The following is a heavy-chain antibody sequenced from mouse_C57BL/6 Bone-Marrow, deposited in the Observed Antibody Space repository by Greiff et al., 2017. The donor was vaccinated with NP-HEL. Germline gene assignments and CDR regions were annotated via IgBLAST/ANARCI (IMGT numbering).Heavy chain of an antibody. D-gene: IGHD6-1*01. Sequence: VKLVESGPGLVAPSQSLSITCTVSGFSLTSYGVHWVRQPPGKGLEWLVVIWSDGSTTYNSAPNSRLSICKDNSKCQVFLRMNSLQTEDTAMYYCARQGSFPLLKYWYFDVWGTGTTVTVSS. J-gene: IGHJ1*03. V-gene: IGHV2-6-1*01. CDR1: GFSLTSYG. CDR2: IWSDGST. CDR3: ARQGSFPLLKYWYFDV.